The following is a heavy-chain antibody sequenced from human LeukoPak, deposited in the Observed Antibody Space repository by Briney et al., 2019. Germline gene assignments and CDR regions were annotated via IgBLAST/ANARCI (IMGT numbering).Heavy chain of an antibody. J-gene: IGHJ6*02. D-gene: IGHD4-23*01. Sequence: GGSLRLSCAASGFTFNTYTMSWVRQAPGKGLEWVSSINTRSSNIYYADSVKGRFTVSRDNTKNSLYLQMNSLRAEDTAVYYCARDPDGGNSGAHYYYGMDVWGQGATVTVSS. CDR2: INTRSSNI. V-gene: IGHV3-21*01. CDR3: ARDPDGGNSGAHYYYGMDV. CDR1: GFTFNTYT.